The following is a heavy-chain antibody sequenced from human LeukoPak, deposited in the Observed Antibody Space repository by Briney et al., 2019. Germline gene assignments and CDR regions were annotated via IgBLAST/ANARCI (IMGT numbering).Heavy chain of an antibody. V-gene: IGHV1-69*05. J-gene: IGHJ4*02. D-gene: IGHD1-26*01. CDR2: IIPIFGTA. Sequence: SVKVSCKASGGTFSSYAISWVRQAPGQGLEWMGGIIPIFGTANYAQKFQGGVTITTDESTSTAYMELSSLRSEDTAAYYCARSRDELQAIDYFDYWGQGTLVTVSS. CDR3: ARSRDELQAIDYFDY. CDR1: GGTFSSYA.